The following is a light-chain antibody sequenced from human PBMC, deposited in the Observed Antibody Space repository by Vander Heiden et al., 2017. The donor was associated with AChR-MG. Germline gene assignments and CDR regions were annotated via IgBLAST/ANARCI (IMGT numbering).Light chain of an antibody. CDR3: QHYSHWPFS. CDR2: GAS. Sequence: LVLTQSPPSLAVSPGASVTLSCRASHGVQEYIAWYHQRPGQAPRLVIQGASDRATGGSDTFSGTGSGTEFTLTISSVQSADFGVYYCQHYSHWPFSFGPGTRVDAK. V-gene: IGKV3D-15*01. CDR1: HGVQEY. J-gene: IGKJ3*01.